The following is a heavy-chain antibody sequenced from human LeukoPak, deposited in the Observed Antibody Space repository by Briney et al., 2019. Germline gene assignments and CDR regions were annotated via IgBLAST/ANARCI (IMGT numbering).Heavy chain of an antibody. Sequence: ASVRVSCKASGGTFRTFAISWVRQAPGQGLEWMGGIIPNSGGTNYAQKFQGRVTMTRDTSISTAYMELSRLRSDDTAVYYCARGSWDTVLMVYDNWFDPWGQGTLVTVSS. CDR3: ARGSWDTVLMVYDNWFDP. J-gene: IGHJ5*02. CDR1: GGTFRTFA. CDR2: IIPNSGGT. D-gene: IGHD2-8*01. V-gene: IGHV1-2*02.